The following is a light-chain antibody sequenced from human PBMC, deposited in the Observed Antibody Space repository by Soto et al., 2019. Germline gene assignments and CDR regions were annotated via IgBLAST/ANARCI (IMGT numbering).Light chain of an antibody. J-gene: IGLJ1*01. V-gene: IGLV2-14*01. CDR3: SSYTSSSTRV. CDR2: DVS. Sequence: QSALTQPASVSGSPGQSITISCTGTSSDVVGYNNVSWYQQHPGKAPKLMIYDVSNRPSGVSKRFSGSKSGNTASLTISGLQAEDEADYYCSSYTSSSTRVLGTWTKVTVL. CDR1: SSDVVGYNN.